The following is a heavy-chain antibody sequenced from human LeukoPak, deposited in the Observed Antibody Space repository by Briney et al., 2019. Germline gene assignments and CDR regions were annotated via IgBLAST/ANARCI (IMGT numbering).Heavy chain of an antibody. CDR2: IIPILGIA. CDR3: ARWSVATITNGQFDP. CDR1: GGTFSSYA. J-gene: IGHJ5*02. D-gene: IGHD5-12*01. V-gene: IGHV1-69*04. Sequence: SVKASCKASGGTFSSYAISWVRQAPGQGLEWMGRIIPILGIANYAQKFQGRVTITADKSTSTAYMELSSLRSEDTAVYYCARWSVATITNGQFDPWGQGTLVTVSS.